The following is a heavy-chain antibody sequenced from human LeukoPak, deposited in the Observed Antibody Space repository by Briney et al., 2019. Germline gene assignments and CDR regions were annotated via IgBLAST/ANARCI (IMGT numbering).Heavy chain of an antibody. Sequence: GASVKVSCKASGYTFTNYDINWVRQASGQGLEWMGWMNPNSGNTGSAQKFQGRVTMTSNTSISTAYMELSSLRSEDTAVYYCAGGLRREQQLLRAFDYWGQGTPVTVSS. D-gene: IGHD6-13*01. J-gene: IGHJ4*02. CDR3: AGGLRREQQLLRAFDY. CDR1: GYTFTNYD. CDR2: MNPNSGNT. V-gene: IGHV1-8*01.